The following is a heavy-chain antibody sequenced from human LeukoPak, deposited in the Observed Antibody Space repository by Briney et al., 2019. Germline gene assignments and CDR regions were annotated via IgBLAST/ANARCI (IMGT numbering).Heavy chain of an antibody. CDR3: ARAPYYYGSGSAYYYYMDV. CDR1: GGSIRSYF. CDR2: IYTSGST. D-gene: IGHD3-10*01. J-gene: IGHJ6*03. V-gene: IGHV4-4*07. Sequence: SETLSLTCSVSGGSIRSYFWSWIRQPAGKGLEWIGRIYTSGSTNYNPSLKSRVTISVDTSKNQFSLKLSSVTAADTAVYYCARAPYYYGSGSAYYYYMDVWGKGTTVTVSS.